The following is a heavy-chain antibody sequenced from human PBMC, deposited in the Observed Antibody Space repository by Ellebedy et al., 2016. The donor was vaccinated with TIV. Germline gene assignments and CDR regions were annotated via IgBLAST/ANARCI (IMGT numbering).Heavy chain of an antibody. CDR2: IYPGDSDT. Sequence: GEFLKISCKGSGYSFTSYWIGWVRQMPGKGLEWMGIIYPGDSDTRYSPSFQGQVTISANKSISTAYLQWSSLKASDTAMYYCARLENYDISQGELDYWGQGTLVTVSS. CDR3: ARLENYDISQGELDY. V-gene: IGHV5-51*01. CDR1: GYSFTSYW. D-gene: IGHD3-9*01. J-gene: IGHJ4*02.